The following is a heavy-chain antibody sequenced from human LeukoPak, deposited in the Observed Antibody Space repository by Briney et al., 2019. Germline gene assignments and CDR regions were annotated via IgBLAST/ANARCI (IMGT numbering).Heavy chain of an antibody. D-gene: IGHD3-10*01. Sequence: GGSLRLSCAASGFTFSSYSMNWVRQAPGKGLEWVSYISSSSSTIYYADSVKGRFTISRDNAKNSLYLQMNSLRAEDTAVYYCARALPYGSGSYYIPYYFDYWGQGTLVTVSS. CDR2: ISSSSSTI. CDR1: GFTFSSYS. V-gene: IGHV3-48*01. J-gene: IGHJ4*02. CDR3: ARALPYGSGSYYIPYYFDY.